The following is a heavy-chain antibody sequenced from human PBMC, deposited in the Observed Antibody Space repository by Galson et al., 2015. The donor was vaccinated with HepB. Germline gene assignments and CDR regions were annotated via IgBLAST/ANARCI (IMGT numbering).Heavy chain of an antibody. CDR3: AKDGLWFGDAGYYFDY. V-gene: IGHV3-30*18. CDR1: GFTFSSYG. D-gene: IGHD3-10*01. CDR2: ISYDGSNK. J-gene: IGHJ4*02. Sequence: SLRLSCAASGFTFSSYGMHWVRQAPGKGLEWVAVISYDGSNKYYADSVKGRFTISRDNSKNTLYLQMNSLRAEDTAVYYCAKDGLWFGDAGYYFDYWGQGTLVTVSS.